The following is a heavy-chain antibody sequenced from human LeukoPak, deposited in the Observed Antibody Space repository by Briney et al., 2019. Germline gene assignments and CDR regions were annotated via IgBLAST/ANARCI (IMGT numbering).Heavy chain of an antibody. CDR2: INHSGST. J-gene: IGHJ4*02. Sequence: SETLSLTCAVYGGSFSGYYWSWIRQPPGKGLEWIGEINHSGSTNYNPSLKSRVTISVDTSKNQFSLKLSSLTAADTAVYYCARGEPVAGTRLYYFDYWGQGTLVTVSS. CDR1: GGSFSGYY. V-gene: IGHV4-34*01. CDR3: ARGEPVAGTRLYYFDY. D-gene: IGHD6-19*01.